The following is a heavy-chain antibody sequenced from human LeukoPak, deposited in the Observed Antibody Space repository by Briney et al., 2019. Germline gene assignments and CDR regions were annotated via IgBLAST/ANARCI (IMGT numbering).Heavy chain of an antibody. CDR3: ARAIYSRAWYASDI. Sequence: SETLSLTCTVSGGSISDHYWSWIRQSPGKGLEWIGSIYSSGSGSAKYNPSLKSRVTISVDTSKNQFSLRVNSVTAADTAVYYCARAIYSRAWYASDIWGQGTVVTVSA. CDR1: GGSISDHY. D-gene: IGHD6-19*01. J-gene: IGHJ3*02. CDR2: IYSSGSGSA. V-gene: IGHV4-59*11.